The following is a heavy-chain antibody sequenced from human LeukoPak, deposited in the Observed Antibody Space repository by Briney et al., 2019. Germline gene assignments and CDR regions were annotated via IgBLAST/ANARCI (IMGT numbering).Heavy chain of an antibody. CDR3: AKGVFGVNRAFDY. CDR2: ISESGSGT. J-gene: IGHJ4*02. CDR1: GFTFNTCA. V-gene: IGHV3-23*01. D-gene: IGHD3-3*01. Sequence: GGSLRLSCEASGFTFNTCAMSWVRQAPGKGLEWVSAISESGSGTYYADSVKGRFTISRDNSKNTLYLQMNSLRVDDTALSYCAKGVFGVNRAFDYWGQGTLVTVSS.